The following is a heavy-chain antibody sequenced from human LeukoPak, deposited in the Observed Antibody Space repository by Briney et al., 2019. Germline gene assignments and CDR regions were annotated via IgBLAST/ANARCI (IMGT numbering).Heavy chain of an antibody. V-gene: IGHV6-1*01. CDR3: ARARGDSSGYWDY. CDR1: GDSVSSKSAA. J-gene: IGHJ4*02. CDR2: TYYRSKWYN. Sequence: TLSLTCVISGDSVSSKSAAWNWVRQSPSRGLEWLGRTYYRSKWYNDYAVSVKSRITVNPDTSKNQFSLQLNSVTPEDTAVYYCARARGDSSGYWDYWGQGTLVTVSS. D-gene: IGHD3-22*01.